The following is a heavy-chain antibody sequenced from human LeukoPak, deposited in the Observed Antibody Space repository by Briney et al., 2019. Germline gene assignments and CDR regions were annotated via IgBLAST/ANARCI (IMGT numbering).Heavy chain of an antibody. V-gene: IGHV5-51*01. D-gene: IGHD4-17*01. Sequence: GGSLKISCKGSGYSFTTYWIGWVRQMPGKGLEWMGIMYPGDSDTRYSPSFEGQVTISADKSISTAYLQWSSLKASDTAMYYCARLADGDFHHWGQGTLVTVSS. CDR2: MYPGDSDT. CDR1: GYSFTTYW. J-gene: IGHJ1*01. CDR3: ARLADGDFHH.